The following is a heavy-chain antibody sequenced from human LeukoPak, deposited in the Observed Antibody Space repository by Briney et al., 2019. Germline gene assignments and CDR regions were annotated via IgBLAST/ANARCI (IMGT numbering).Heavy chain of an antibody. V-gene: IGHV1-2*02. D-gene: IGHD2-21*02. Sequence: GASVKVSCKASGYTFTGYYMHWVRQAPGQGLEWMGWINPNSGVTNYAQKFQGRVTMTRDTSISTAYMELSRLRSDDTAVYYCARAYCGGDCHYYYYGMDVWGQGTTVTVSS. CDR3: ARAYCGGDCHYYYYGMDV. CDR2: INPNSGVT. CDR1: GYTFTGYY. J-gene: IGHJ6*02.